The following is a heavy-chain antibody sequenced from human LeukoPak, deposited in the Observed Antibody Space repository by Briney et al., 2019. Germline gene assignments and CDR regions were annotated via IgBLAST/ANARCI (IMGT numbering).Heavy chain of an antibody. D-gene: IGHD3-22*01. CDR1: RFTPSSYW. Sequence: RGSLRLSCAPPRFTPSSYWTHWVRQAPRKRLVWASRINSDGSSTRYADAVNGRFTISRDNVKSSLYLQMICVRAEDAAVYYCARVPNYYDSSGYLYYFDYWGQGTLVSVSS. CDR3: ARVPNYYDSSGYLYYFDY. CDR2: INSDGSST. J-gene: IGHJ4*02. V-gene: IGHV3-74*01.